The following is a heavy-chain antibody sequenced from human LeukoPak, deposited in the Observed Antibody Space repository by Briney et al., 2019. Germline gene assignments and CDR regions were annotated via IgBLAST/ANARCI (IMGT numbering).Heavy chain of an antibody. CDR2: IYYSGST. V-gene: IGHV4-39*07. Sequence: SETPSLTCTVSGGSISSSSYYWGWIRQPPGKGLEWIGSIYYSGSTYYNPSLKSRVTISVDTSKNQFSLKLSSVTAADTAVYYCARATDSSGWYGSLYFDYWGQGTLVTVSS. CDR3: ARATDSSGWYGSLYFDY. D-gene: IGHD6-19*01. J-gene: IGHJ4*02. CDR1: GGSISSSSYY.